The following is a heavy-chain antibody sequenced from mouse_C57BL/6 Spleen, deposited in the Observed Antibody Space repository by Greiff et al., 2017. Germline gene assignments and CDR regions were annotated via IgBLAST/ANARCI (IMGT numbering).Heavy chain of an antibody. Sequence: VQLVESGPGLVQPSQSLSITCTVSGFSLTSYGVHWVRQSPGKGLEWLGVIWRGGSTDYNAAFMSRLSITKDNSKSQVFFKMNSLQADDTAIYYCAKGFYYDYDERYFDVWGTGTTVTVSS. D-gene: IGHD2-4*01. CDR2: IWRGGST. J-gene: IGHJ1*03. CDR1: GFSLTSYG. CDR3: AKGFYYDYDERYFDV. V-gene: IGHV2-5*01.